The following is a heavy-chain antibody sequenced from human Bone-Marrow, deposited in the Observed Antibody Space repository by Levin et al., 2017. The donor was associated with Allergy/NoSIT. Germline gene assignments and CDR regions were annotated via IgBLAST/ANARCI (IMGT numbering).Heavy chain of an antibody. CDR1: GFTFDDYT. CDR2: ISWDGGST. D-gene: IGHD6-13*01. Sequence: SCAASGFTFDDYTMHWVRQAPGKGLEWVSLISWDGGSTYYADSVKGRFTISRDNSKNSLYLQMNSLRTEDTALYYCAKDIAAAGTDYLFDYWGQGTLVTVSS. J-gene: IGHJ4*02. V-gene: IGHV3-43*01. CDR3: AKDIAAAGTDYLFDY.